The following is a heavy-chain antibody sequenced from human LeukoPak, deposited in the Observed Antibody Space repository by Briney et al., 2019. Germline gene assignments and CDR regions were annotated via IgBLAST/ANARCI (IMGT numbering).Heavy chain of an antibody. Sequence: SVKVSCKASGYTFTGHYMHWVRQAPGQGLEWMGWINPKNAGTNYAQKFQGRVTMTRDTSTGTVYMELSRLRSDDTAVYYCARTLYIAAAPGGFDYWGQGTLVTVSS. D-gene: IGHD6-13*01. CDR3: ARTLYIAAAPGGFDY. V-gene: IGHV1-2*02. J-gene: IGHJ4*02. CDR1: GYTFTGHY. CDR2: INPKNAGT.